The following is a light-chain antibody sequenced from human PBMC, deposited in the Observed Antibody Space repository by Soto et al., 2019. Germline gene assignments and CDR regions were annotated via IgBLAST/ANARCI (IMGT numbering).Light chain of an antibody. CDR1: QSVSSN. J-gene: IGKJ1*01. CDR2: GAS. CDR3: HQYNNWPPCT. V-gene: IGKV3-15*01. Sequence: EIVMTQSPATLSVSPGERATLSCRASQSVSSNLAWYQQKPGQAPRLLIYGASTRATGIPARFSGSGSGTECTLTISSLQSEDFAVYYCHQYNNWPPCTFGQGTKVEIK.